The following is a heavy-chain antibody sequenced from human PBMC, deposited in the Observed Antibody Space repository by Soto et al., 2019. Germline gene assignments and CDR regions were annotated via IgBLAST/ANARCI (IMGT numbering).Heavy chain of an antibody. Sequence: EVQLVESGGGLVQPGGSLRLSCAASGFTFSSYWMSWVRQAPGKGLEWVANIKQDGSEKYYVDSVKGRFTISRDNAKNPLYLPMNSLRAEDTAVYYWARVPVWVIGGGFDYWGQGTLVTVSS. CDR2: IKQDGSEK. D-gene: IGHD3-16*01. CDR3: ARVPVWVIGGGFDY. J-gene: IGHJ4*02. CDR1: GFTFSSYW. V-gene: IGHV3-7*01.